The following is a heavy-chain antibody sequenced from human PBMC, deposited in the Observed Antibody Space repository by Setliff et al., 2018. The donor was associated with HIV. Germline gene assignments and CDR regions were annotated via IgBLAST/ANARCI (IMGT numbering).Heavy chain of an antibody. CDR3: AREDKYGYSSSWYNY. CDR1: GGSFSSGKYD. Sequence: PSETLSLTCTVSGGSFSSGKYDWSWIRQPAGKGLEWIGHLYSIENTNYNPSLKSRVTISVDTSKNQFPLKLRSLTAADTAVYYCAREDKYGYSSSWYNYWGQGALVTGSS. J-gene: IGHJ4*02. CDR2: LYSIENT. D-gene: IGHD6-13*01. V-gene: IGHV4-61*09.